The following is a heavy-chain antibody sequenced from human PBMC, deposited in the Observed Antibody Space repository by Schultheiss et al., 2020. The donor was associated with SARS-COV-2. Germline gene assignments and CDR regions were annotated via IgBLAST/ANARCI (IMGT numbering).Heavy chain of an antibody. CDR1: GGSISSSSYY. D-gene: IGHD3-3*01. V-gene: IGHV4-39*01. CDR3: ARQEGSTIFRMVTREYHYYMGV. CDR2: IYYSGST. Sequence: SETLSLTCTVSGGSISSSSYYWGWIRQPPGKGLEWIGSIYYSGSTNYNPSLKSRVTISVDTSKNQFSLKLSSVTAADTAVYFCARQEGSTIFRMVTREYHYYMGVWGKGTTVSVSS. J-gene: IGHJ6*03.